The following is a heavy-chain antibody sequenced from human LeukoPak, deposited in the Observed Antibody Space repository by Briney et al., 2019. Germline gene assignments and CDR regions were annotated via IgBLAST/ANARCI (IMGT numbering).Heavy chain of an antibody. CDR3: ARQGYGSGSYYTIFDY. CDR1: GGSFSGYY. V-gene: IGHV4-34*01. Sequence: PSETLSLTCAVYGGSFSGYYWSWIRQPPGKGLEWIGEINHSGSTNYNPSLKSRVTISVGTSKNQFSLKLSSVTAADTAVYYCARQGYGSGSYYTIFDYWGQGTLVTVSS. CDR2: INHSGST. D-gene: IGHD3-10*01. J-gene: IGHJ4*02.